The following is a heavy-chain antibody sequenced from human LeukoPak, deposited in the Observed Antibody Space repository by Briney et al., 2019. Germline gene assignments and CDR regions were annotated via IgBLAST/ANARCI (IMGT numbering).Heavy chain of an antibody. CDR1: GYTFTSYG. V-gene: IGHV1-18*01. D-gene: IGHD3-10*01. CDR3: ARGLLWFGESHHYYYGMDV. Sequence: ASVKVSCKASGYTFTSYGISWVRQAPGQGLEWMGWISAYNGNTNYAQKLQGRVTMTTDTSTSTAYMELRGLRSDDTAVYYCARGLLWFGESHHYYYGMDVWGQGTTVTVSS. J-gene: IGHJ6*02. CDR2: ISAYNGNT.